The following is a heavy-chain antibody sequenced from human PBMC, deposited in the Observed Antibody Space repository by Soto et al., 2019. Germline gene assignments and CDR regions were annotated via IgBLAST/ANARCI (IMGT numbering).Heavy chain of an antibody. V-gene: IGHV3-21*01. CDR3: ARAFSSSSWYYYYYGMDV. CDR1: GFTFSSDS. D-gene: IGHD6-13*01. Sequence: GGSLRLSCAASGFTFSSDSMNWVRQAPGKGREWVSSISSSSSYIYYADSVKGRFTISRDNAKNSLYLQMNSLRAEDTAVYYCARAFSSSSWYYYYYGMDVWGQGTTVTVSS. CDR2: ISSSSSYI. J-gene: IGHJ6*02.